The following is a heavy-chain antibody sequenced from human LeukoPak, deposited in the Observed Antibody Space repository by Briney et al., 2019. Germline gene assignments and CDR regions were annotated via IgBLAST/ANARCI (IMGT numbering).Heavy chain of an antibody. CDR3: ARHQGGDGYNYYYYYMDV. V-gene: IGHV4-39*01. J-gene: IGHJ6*03. CDR2: IYYSGST. CDR1: GGSISSSSYY. D-gene: IGHD5-24*01. Sequence: SETLSLTCTDSGGSISSSSYYWGWIRQPPGKGLEWIGSIYYSGSTYYKPSLRSRVTISVDTSKSQFSLKLSSVTAADTAVYYCARHQGGDGYNYYYYYMDVWGKGTTVTVSS.